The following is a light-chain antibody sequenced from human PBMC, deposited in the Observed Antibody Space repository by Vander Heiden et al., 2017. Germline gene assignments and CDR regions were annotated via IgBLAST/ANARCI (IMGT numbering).Light chain of an antibody. V-gene: IGKV4-1*01. CDR1: QSVLDSSNNKNY. CDR2: LAS. J-gene: IGKJ1*01. Sequence: DIVMTQSPDSLAVSLGERATINGKSSQSVLDSSNNKNYLAWYQQKPGQPPKLLIYLASTRESGVPDRFSGSGSGTDFTLTISSLQAEDVAVYYCQQEDSTPRTFGQGTKVEIK. CDR3: QQEDSTPRT.